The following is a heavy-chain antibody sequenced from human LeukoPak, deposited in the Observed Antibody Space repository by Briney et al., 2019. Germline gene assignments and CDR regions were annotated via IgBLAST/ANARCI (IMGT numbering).Heavy chain of an antibody. CDR1: GFTVSSDY. V-gene: IGHV3-66*01. CDR2: IYSDGGT. Sequence: PGGSLRLSCAASGFTVSSDYMIWVRQAPGKGLEWVSVIYSDGGTYYADSVKGRFTISRDNSKNTLYLQMNSLRAEDTAMYYCARDPGTIAAAIDYWGQGTLVTVSS. J-gene: IGHJ4*02. D-gene: IGHD6-13*01. CDR3: ARDPGTIAAAIDY.